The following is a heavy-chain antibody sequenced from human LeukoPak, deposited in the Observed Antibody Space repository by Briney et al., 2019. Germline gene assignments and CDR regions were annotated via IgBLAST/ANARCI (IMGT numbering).Heavy chain of an antibody. D-gene: IGHD3-3*01. CDR1: GYTFTSYD. J-gene: IGHJ6*03. Sequence: ASVKVSCKASGYTFTSYDINWVRQATGQGLEWMGWMNPNSGSTGYAQKFQGRVTMTRNTSISTAYMELSSLRSEDTAVYYCARGDFWSGYSNYYYMDVWGKGTTVTVSS. V-gene: IGHV1-8*01. CDR2: MNPNSGST. CDR3: ARGDFWSGYSNYYYMDV.